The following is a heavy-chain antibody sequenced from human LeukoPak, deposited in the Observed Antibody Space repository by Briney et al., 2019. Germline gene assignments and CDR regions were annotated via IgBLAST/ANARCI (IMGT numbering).Heavy chain of an antibody. CDR1: GFTFSSFA. CDR3: ARDQGRYSDWIDY. CDR2: IPYDGSIK. J-gene: IGHJ4*02. Sequence: PGGSLRLSCAASGFTFSSFAMHWVRHAPGKGLEWMTVIPYDGSIKYFADSVKGRFTISRDNSEKTLYLQMNSLRVEDTAVYYCARDQGRYSDWIDYWGQGTLVTVSS. V-gene: IGHV3-30-3*01. D-gene: IGHD3-10*01.